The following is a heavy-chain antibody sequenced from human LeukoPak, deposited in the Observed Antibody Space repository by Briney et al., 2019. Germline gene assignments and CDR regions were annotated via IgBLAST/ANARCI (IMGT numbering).Heavy chain of an antibody. J-gene: IGHJ6*04. CDR1: GFTFNSDA. CDR3: AKDEQGALYYGMDV. D-gene: IGHD1/OR15-1a*01. V-gene: IGHV3-23*01. CDR2: ISGSGGST. Sequence: GGSLRLSCAASGFTFNSDAMSWGRQAPGKGLEWVSTISGSGGSTYYADSVKGRFTISRDNSKNTLYLQMNSLRAEDTAVYYCAKDEQGALYYGMDVWGKGTTVTVSS.